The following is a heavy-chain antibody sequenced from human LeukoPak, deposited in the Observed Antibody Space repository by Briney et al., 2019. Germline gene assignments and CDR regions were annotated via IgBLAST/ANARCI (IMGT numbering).Heavy chain of an antibody. Sequence: PSETLSLTCTVSGGSISSGGYYWSWLRQHPGKGLEWIVYIYYSGSTYYTPSLKSRVSISVDTSKNQFSLKLSSVTAAGTAVYYGARDQLAAGWFDPWGQGTLVTVSS. J-gene: IGHJ5*02. V-gene: IGHV4-31*03. CDR2: IYYSGST. CDR3: ARDQLAAGWFDP. CDR1: GGSISSGGYY. D-gene: IGHD1-1*01.